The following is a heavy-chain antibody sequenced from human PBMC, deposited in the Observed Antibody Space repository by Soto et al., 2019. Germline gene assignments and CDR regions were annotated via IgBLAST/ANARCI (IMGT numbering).Heavy chain of an antibody. V-gene: IGHV4-30-2*01. CDR2: IYHSGGT. CDR3: ARLVGATNAFDI. Sequence: QLQLQESGSGLVKPSQTLSLTCAVSGGSISSSDYSWSWIRQPPGKGLEWIGYIYHSGGTYYNPSLKSRVTISVDNSKNQFSLKLSSVTAADTAVYYCARLVGATNAFDIWGQGTMVTVSS. D-gene: IGHD1-26*01. J-gene: IGHJ3*02. CDR1: GGSISSSDYS.